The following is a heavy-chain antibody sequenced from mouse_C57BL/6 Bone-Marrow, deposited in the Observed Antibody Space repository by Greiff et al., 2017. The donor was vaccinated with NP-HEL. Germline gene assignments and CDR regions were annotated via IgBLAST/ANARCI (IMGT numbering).Heavy chain of an antibody. Sequence: VQLQQPGAELVKPGASVKLSCKASGYTFTSYWMHWVTQRPGQGLEWIGMIHPNSCSTNYNEQFKSKATLTVDKSSSTAYMQLSSLTSEDSAVYYCARGDYYGSLWYFDVWGTGTTVTVSS. CDR2: IHPNSCST. V-gene: IGHV1-64*01. J-gene: IGHJ1*03. CDR3: ARGDYYGSLWYFDV. D-gene: IGHD1-1*01. CDR1: GYTFTSYW.